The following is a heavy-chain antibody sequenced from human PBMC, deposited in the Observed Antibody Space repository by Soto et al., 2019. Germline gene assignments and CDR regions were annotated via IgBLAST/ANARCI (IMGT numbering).Heavy chain of an antibody. J-gene: IGHJ4*02. Sequence: QVPLVPAGAEVEKPGSSVEVSCKGSGGTFRRYALNLVALGPGPGPEGVGGIVPMVGKPNYAKKFQVRVTITADEYTSTAYMELSSLRSEDTAVYYCARGVDYESSAYYFFFWGQGTLVTVSS. CDR1: GGTFRRYA. CDR2: IVPMVGKP. D-gene: IGHD3-22*01. CDR3: ARGVDYESSAYYFFF. V-gene: IGHV1-69*01.